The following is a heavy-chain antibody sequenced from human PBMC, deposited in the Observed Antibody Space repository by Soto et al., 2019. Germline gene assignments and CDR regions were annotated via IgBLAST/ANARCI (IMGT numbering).Heavy chain of an antibody. J-gene: IGHJ4*02. Sequence: QLQLQESGSGLVKPSQTLSLTCAVSGGSISSGGYSWSWIRQPPGKGLEWIGYIYHSGSTYYNPSRKSRVTLSVDRAQNQFSLKLSSVTAADTAVYYCASSMTTGTTFDYWGQGTLVTVSS. D-gene: IGHD4-17*01. CDR3: ASSMTTGTTFDY. CDR2: IYHSGST. V-gene: IGHV4-30-2*01. CDR1: GGSISSGGYS.